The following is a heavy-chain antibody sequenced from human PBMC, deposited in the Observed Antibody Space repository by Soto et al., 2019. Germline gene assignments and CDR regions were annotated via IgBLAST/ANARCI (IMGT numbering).Heavy chain of an antibody. CDR1: GYTFTSYG. Sequence: QVQLVQSGAEVKKPGASVKVSCKASGYTFTSYGISWVRQAPGQGLEWMGWISAYNGNTNYAKKLHGRVTMTTDTSTSTAYMELRSLRSDDTAVYYCARGVRQWLLNTAEYFQHWGQGTLVTVSS. J-gene: IGHJ1*01. V-gene: IGHV1-18*01. CDR3: ARGVRQWLLNTAEYFQH. CDR2: ISAYNGNT. D-gene: IGHD6-19*01.